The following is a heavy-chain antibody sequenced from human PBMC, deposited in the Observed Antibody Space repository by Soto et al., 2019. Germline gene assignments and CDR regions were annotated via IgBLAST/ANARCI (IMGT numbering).Heavy chain of an antibody. CDR3: ARGQEGVVATH. CDR2: VKDGGHT. Sequence: QVQLQQWGAGLLKPSETLSLNCAVTGGSLSGYYWSWIRQPPGKGLEWIGEVKDGGHTNYSPSLSGRVIISSDAATPQFSPRLNSVTAADTGAYYCARGQEGVVATHWDQGSLVTVSS. D-gene: IGHD5-12*01. J-gene: IGHJ4*02. V-gene: IGHV4-34*01. CDR1: GGSLSGYY.